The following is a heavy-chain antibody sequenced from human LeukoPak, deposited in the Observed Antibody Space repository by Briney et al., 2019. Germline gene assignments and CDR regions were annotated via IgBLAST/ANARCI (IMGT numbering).Heavy chain of an antibody. V-gene: IGHV3-30*02. CDR2: IRYDGSRK. Sequence: GGSLRLSCAASGFIFSSYGMHWVRQAPDKGLEWVAFIRYDGSRKYYADSVKGRFTISRYNSKNTLYLQMNSLRAEDTAMYYCAKVSLNMVNDAFDIWGQGTMVSVSS. J-gene: IGHJ3*02. CDR3: AKVSLNMVNDAFDI. D-gene: IGHD4/OR15-4a*01. CDR1: GFIFSSYG.